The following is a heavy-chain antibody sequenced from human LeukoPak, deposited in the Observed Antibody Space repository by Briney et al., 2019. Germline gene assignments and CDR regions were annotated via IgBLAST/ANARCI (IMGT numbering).Heavy chain of an antibody. D-gene: IGHD2/OR15-2a*01. CDR1: GYTFTTFG. CDR2: ISPYNGDT. V-gene: IGHV1-18*01. Sequence: ASVKVSCKASGYTFTTFGITWVRQAPGQGLEWVGWISPYNGDTNYAQRFQGRVTMITDTSTSTAYMELRSLRSDDTAVYYCARASYYCASTTCYPGDYWGQGTLVTVSS. J-gene: IGHJ4*02. CDR3: ARASYYCASTTCYPGDY.